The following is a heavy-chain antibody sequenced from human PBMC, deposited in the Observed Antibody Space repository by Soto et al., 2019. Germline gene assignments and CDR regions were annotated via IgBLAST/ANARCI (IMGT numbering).Heavy chain of an antibody. CDR2: ISAYNGNT. Sequence: ASVKVSCKASGYTFTIYGISWLRQAPGKGLEWMGWISAYNGNTNYAQKLQGRVTMTTDTSTSTAYMELRSLRSDDTAVYYCARVRITIFGVVNRSMDVWGQGTTVTVS. CDR1: GYTFTIYG. J-gene: IGHJ6*02. D-gene: IGHD3-3*01. V-gene: IGHV1-18*01. CDR3: ARVRITIFGVVNRSMDV.